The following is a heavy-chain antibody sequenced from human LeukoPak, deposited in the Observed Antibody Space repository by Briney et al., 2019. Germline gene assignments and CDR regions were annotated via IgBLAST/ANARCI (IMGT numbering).Heavy chain of an antibody. CDR3: AREDMVRGVSHNWFDP. CDR1: GGSFSGYY. CDR2: INHSGST. J-gene: IGHJ5*02. V-gene: IGHV4-34*01. Sequence: PSETLSLTCAVYGGSFSGYYWSWIRQPPGKGLEWIGEINHSGSTNYNPSLKSRVTISVDTSKNQFSLKLSSVTAADTAMYYCAREDMVRGVSHNWFDPWGQGTLVTVSS. D-gene: IGHD3-10*01.